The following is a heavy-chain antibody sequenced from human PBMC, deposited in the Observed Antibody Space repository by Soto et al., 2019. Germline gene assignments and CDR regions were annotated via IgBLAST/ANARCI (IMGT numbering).Heavy chain of an antibody. CDR1: GFSLSGGGVG. V-gene: IGHV2-5*01. CDR2: IYWNDDK. Sequence: QINLKESGPTLVKPTQTLTLTCTFSGFSLSGGGVGVAWIRQPPGKALEWLALIYWNDDKRYRPSLKSSLTISKDTSKNHVFLTMTNVDPVDTATYYCAQRLDFSSAYNYWGQGILVIVSS. CDR3: AQRLDFSSAYNY. D-gene: IGHD3-3*01. J-gene: IGHJ4*02.